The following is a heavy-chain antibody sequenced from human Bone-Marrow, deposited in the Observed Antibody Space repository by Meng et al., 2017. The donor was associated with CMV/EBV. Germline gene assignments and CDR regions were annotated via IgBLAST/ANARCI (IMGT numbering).Heavy chain of an antibody. J-gene: IGHJ4*02. V-gene: IGHV3-30*02. CDR1: GFTFSSSG. CDR3: AKDLQYYYDSSGTQDFDY. CDR2: IRYDGSNK. D-gene: IGHD3-22*01. Sequence: GGSLRLSCAASGFTFSSSGMHWVRQAPGKGLEWVAFIRYDGSNKYYADSVKGRFTISRDNSKNTLYLQMNSLRAEDTAVYYCAKDLQYYYDSSGTQDFDYWGQGTLVTVSS.